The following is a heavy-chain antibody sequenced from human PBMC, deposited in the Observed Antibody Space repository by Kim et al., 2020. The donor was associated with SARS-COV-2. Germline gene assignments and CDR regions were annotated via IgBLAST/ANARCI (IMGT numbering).Heavy chain of an antibody. CDR1: GYSFTSYW. CDR2: IDPSDSYT. J-gene: IGHJ3*02. CDR3: ARRRWGGVGDASGYCFDS. V-gene: IGHV5-10-1*01. D-gene: IGHD2-15*01. Sequence: GESLKISCKGSGYSFTSYWISWVRQMPGKGLEWMGRIDPSDSYTNYSPSFQGHVTISADKSISTAYLQWSSLEASDTAMYYCARRRWGGVGDASGYCFDSWGQGTMVSVSS.